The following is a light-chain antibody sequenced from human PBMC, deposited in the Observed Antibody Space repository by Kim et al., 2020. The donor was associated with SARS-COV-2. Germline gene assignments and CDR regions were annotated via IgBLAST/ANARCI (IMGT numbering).Light chain of an antibody. CDR1: QSVCSNC. V-gene: IGKV3-20*01. CDR3: QQYGIAPPYT. CDR2: FAS. J-gene: IGKJ2*01. Sequence: SPGERATLSCRASQSVCSNCLAWYQQKPGQAPRLLIYFASTRATAIPDRFSGSGSGTDFTLSISRLEPEDSAVYYCQQYGIAPPYTFGQGTKLEI.